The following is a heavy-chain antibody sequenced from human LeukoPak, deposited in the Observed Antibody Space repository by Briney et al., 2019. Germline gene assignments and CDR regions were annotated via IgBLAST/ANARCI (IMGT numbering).Heavy chain of an antibody. D-gene: IGHD3-16*02. CDR1: GGSFSGYY. CDR2: INHSGST. V-gene: IGHV4-34*01. Sequence: SETLSLTCAVYGGSFSGYYWSWIRQPPGKGLEWIGEINHSGSTNYNPSLKSRVTISVDTSKNQFSLKLNSVTAADTAVYYCARGRYTNYVWGSYRLSYRGQGTLVTVSS. J-gene: IGHJ4*02. CDR3: ARGRYTNYVWGSYRLSY.